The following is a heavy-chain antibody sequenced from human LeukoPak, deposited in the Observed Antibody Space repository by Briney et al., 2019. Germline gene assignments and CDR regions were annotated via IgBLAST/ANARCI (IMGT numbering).Heavy chain of an antibody. J-gene: IGHJ4*02. CDR3: ARGRGGYSSSWLDY. Sequence: PGGSLRLSCAASGFTFNIYWMSWVRQAPGKGLEWVANMKQDGSEEYYVDSVKGRFTISRDNAKNSLYLQMNSLRAEDTAVYYCARGRGGYSSSWLDYWGQGTLVTVS. CDR1: GFTFNIYW. CDR2: MKQDGSEE. D-gene: IGHD6-13*01. V-gene: IGHV3-7*01.